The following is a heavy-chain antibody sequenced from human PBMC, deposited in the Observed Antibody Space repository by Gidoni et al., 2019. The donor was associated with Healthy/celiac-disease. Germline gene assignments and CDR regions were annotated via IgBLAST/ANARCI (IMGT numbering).Heavy chain of an antibody. V-gene: IGHV1-58*02. J-gene: IGHJ4*02. D-gene: IGHD5-12*01. CDR2: IVVGSGNT. Sequence: QMQLVQSGPEGKKPGTSVKVSCKASGFPFTSSAMQWVRQARGQRLEWIGWIVVGSGNTNYAQRFQERVTITRDMSTSTAYMELSSLRSEDTAVYYCAAESGYSGYDYFDYWGQGTLVTVSS. CDR3: AAESGYSGYDYFDY. CDR1: GFPFTSSA.